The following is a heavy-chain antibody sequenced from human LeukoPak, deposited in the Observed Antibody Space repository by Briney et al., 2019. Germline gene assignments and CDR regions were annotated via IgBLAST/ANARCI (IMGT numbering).Heavy chain of an antibody. V-gene: IGHV3-11*04. Sequence: GGSLRLSCAASGFTFSDYYMSWIRQAPGKGLEWVSYISDSGAAMYYADSVKGRFTISRDNAKNSLYLQMNSLRDGDTAVYYCARDSGNSFDYWGQGALVTVSS. CDR3: ARDSGNSFDY. CDR1: GFTFSDYY. J-gene: IGHJ4*02. CDR2: ISDSGAAM.